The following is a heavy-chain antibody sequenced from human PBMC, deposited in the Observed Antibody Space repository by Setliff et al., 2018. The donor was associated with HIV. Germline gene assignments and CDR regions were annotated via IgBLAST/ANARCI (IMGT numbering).Heavy chain of an antibody. CDR1: GGSISSYY. CDR3: ARGVNSGTYWGYYYYMDV. CDR2: IYTSGST. V-gene: IGHV4-4*08. D-gene: IGHD1-26*01. Sequence: SETLSLTCTVSGGSISSYYWSWIRQPPGKGLEWIGYIYTSGSTNYNPSLKSRVIISVDTSKDQFSLRLSSVTAADTAIYYCARGVNSGTYWGYYYYMDVWGKGTTVTVSS. J-gene: IGHJ6*03.